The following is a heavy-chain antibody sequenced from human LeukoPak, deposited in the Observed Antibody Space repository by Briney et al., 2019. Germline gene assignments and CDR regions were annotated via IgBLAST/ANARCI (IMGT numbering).Heavy chain of an antibody. CDR1: GFTFSSYS. J-gene: IGHJ4*02. CDR3: ARWFCSSTSCYYDY. D-gene: IGHD2-2*01. Sequence: GGSLRLSCAASGFTFSSYSMHWVRQAPGKGLEWVAYISYDGSNKYYADAVKGRYTISRDNSKNTLYLQMSSLRAEDTAVYYCARWFCSSTSCYYDYWGQGTLVTVSS. V-gene: IGHV3-30*14. CDR2: ISYDGSNK.